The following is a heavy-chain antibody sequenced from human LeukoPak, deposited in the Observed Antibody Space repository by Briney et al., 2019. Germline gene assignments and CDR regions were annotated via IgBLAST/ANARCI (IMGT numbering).Heavy chain of an antibody. Sequence: GASVKVSCKASGGTFSSYAISWVRQAPGQGREWMGRIIPIFGTANYAQKFQGRVTITTDESTSTAYMELSSLRSEDTAVYYCVRDRGNYDFWSGYLYWGQGTLVTASS. CDR2: IIPIFGTA. CDR3: VRDRGNYDFWSGYLY. V-gene: IGHV1-69*05. CDR1: GGTFSSYA. J-gene: IGHJ4*02. D-gene: IGHD3-3*01.